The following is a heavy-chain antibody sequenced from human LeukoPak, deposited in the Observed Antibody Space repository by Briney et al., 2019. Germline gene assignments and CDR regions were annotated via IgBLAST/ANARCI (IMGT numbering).Heavy chain of an antibody. CDR2: ISGSGGGT. Sequence: PGGSLRLSCAASGFXFSSYAMSWVRQAPGKGLEWVSAISGSGGGTYYADSVKGRFTISRDDSKNTLYLQMNSLRAEDTAVYYCAKADSSGYYFEYWGQGMLVTVSS. V-gene: IGHV3-23*01. CDR3: AKADSSGYYFEY. CDR1: GFXFSSYA. D-gene: IGHD3-22*01. J-gene: IGHJ4*02.